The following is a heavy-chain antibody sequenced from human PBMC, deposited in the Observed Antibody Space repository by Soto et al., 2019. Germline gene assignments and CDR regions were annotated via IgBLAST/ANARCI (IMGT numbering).Heavy chain of an antibody. CDR1: GAALNSGNYY. CDR3: ARLRIATNNYKWFDP. J-gene: IGHJ5*02. V-gene: IGHV4-31*03. CDR2: IYVTGAV. Sequence: SETLSLTCSVSGAALNSGNYYWSWIRQAPGKGLEWIGHIYVTGAVDYNPSLRDRITISQDTSERQFSLNLRLVTAADTAVYYCARLRIATNNYKWFDPWGQGTLVTVSS. D-gene: IGHD2-21*01.